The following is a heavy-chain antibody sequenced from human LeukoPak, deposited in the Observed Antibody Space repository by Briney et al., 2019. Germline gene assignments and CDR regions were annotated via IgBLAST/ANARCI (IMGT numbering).Heavy chain of an antibody. CDR3: ARVKREPTWTIDY. CDR1: GFTFDDYA. CDR2: ISWNSGRT. J-gene: IGHJ4*02. D-gene: IGHD1-26*01. V-gene: IGHV3-9*01. Sequence: GGSLRLSCAASGFTFDDYAMHWVRQAPGKGLEWVSGISWNSGRTDYADSVKGRFTISRDNAKNSLYLQMNSLRAEDTAVYYCARVKREPTWTIDYWGQGTLVTVSS.